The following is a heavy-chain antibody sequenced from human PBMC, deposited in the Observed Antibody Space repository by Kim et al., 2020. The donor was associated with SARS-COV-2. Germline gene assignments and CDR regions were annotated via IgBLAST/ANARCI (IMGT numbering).Heavy chain of an antibody. CDR3: AWGQDRAKAAY. Sequence: SETLSLTCSVYGASFRNYYSSWFRQPPRKGLEWIGEIHPSGSTSYNPSLQSRVTISIDSSKDDLSLKLTSVTAADTAVYFCAWGQDRAKAAYWGQGALVTVSS. J-gene: IGHJ4*02. D-gene: IGHD5-18*01. CDR1: GASFRNYY. V-gene: IGHV4-34*01. CDR2: IHPSGST.